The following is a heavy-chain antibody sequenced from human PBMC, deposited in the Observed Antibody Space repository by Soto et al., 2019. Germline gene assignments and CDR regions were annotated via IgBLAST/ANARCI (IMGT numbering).Heavy chain of an antibody. Sequence: GGSLRLSCAASGFTFSSYSMNWVRQAPGKGLEWVSSISSSSSYIYYADPVKGRFTISRDNAKNSLYLQMNSLRAEDTAVYYCARVTTQGYGMDVWGQGTTVTVSS. CDR1: GFTFSSYS. CDR3: ARVTTQGYGMDV. V-gene: IGHV3-21*01. J-gene: IGHJ6*02. D-gene: IGHD3-22*01. CDR2: ISSSSSYI.